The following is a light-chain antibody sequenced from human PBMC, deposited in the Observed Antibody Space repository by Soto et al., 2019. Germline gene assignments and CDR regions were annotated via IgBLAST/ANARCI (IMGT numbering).Light chain of an antibody. CDR1: NMGSKS. Sequence: SYVLTQPPSVSVAPAQTARITCGGNNMGSKSVHWYQQKPGHAPVLVVDDDSDRPSGIPERFSGSNSGNTATLTISRVEAGDEADYFWHVWDSSSEHVFGTGTKVTVL. J-gene: IGLJ1*01. V-gene: IGLV3-21*02. CDR2: DDS. CDR3: HVWDSSSEHV.